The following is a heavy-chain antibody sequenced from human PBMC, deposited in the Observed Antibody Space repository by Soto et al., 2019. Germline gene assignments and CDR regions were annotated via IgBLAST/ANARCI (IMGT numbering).Heavy chain of an antibody. D-gene: IGHD5-12*01. Sequence: QVQLQESGPGLVKPSQTLSLTCTVSGGSISSGDYYWSWIRQPPGKGLEWIGYIYYSGSTYYNPSLKSRVTISVDTSKNQFSLKLSSVTAADTAVYYCARGGCAMATIKGASDYYYGMDVWGQGTTVTVSS. CDR3: ARGGCAMATIKGASDYYYGMDV. V-gene: IGHV4-30-4*01. CDR1: GGSISSGDYY. J-gene: IGHJ6*02. CDR2: IYYSGST.